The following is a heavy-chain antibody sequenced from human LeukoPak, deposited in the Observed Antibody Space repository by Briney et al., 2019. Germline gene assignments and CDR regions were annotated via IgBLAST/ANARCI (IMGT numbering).Heavy chain of an antibody. J-gene: IGHJ4*02. CDR3: ARGGYYYGSGSYTAHLDY. CDR1: GGTFSSYA. CDR2: IIPIFGTA. D-gene: IGHD3-10*01. V-gene: IGHV1-69*13. Sequence: GASVKVSCKASGGTFSSYAISWVRQAPGQGLEWMGGIIPIFGTANYAQKFQGRVTITADEPTSTAYMELSSLRSEDTAVYYCARGGYYYGSGSYTAHLDYWGQGTLVTVSS.